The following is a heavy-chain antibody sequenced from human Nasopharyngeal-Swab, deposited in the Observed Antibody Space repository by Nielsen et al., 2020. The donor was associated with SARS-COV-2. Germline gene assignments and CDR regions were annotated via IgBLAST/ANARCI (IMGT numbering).Heavy chain of an antibody. V-gene: IGHV4-34*01. J-gene: IGHJ4*02. CDR3: ARGLRILYCSGGSCYSGFDY. D-gene: IGHD2-15*01. CDR1: GGSFSGYY. Sequence: SETLSLTCAAYGGSFSGYYWSWIRQPPGKGLEWIGEINHSGSTNYNPSLKSRVTISVDTSKNQFSLKLSSVTAADTAVYYCARGLRILYCSGGSCYSGFDYWGQGTLVTVSS. CDR2: INHSGST.